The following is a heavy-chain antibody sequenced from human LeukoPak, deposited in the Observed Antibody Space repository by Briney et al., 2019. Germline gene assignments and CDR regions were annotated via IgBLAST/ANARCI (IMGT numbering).Heavy chain of an antibody. CDR1: GYSFTGHF. J-gene: IGHJ5*01. CDR2: INPNSGDS. CDR3: GRGRQVELRCDS. V-gene: IGHV1-2*02. D-gene: IGHD1-7*01. Sequence: ASVKVSCKASGYSFTGHFIHWVRQAPGQGLEWMGWINPNSGDSRYADNFHGRVAITRDTSINTAYMELSSLTSDDTAVYFCGRGRQVELRCDSSGQGSLLTVSS.